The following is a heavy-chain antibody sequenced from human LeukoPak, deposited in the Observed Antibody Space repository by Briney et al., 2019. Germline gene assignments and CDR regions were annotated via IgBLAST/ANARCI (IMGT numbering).Heavy chain of an antibody. D-gene: IGHD2-15*01. Sequence: GGSLRLSCAASGFTFSSYGMHWVRQAPGKGLEWVAFIRYDGSNKYYADSVKGRFTISRDNSKNTLYLQMNSLRAEDTAVYYCAKPADLQGYCSGGSCYDSYYFDYWGQGTLVTVSS. V-gene: IGHV3-30*02. CDR3: AKPADLQGYCSGGSCYDSYYFDY. CDR2: IRYDGSNK. CDR1: GFTFSSYG. J-gene: IGHJ4*02.